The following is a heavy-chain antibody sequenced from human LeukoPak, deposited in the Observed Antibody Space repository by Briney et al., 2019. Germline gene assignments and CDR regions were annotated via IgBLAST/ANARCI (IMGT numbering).Heavy chain of an antibody. V-gene: IGHV1-2*02. CDR1: GYTFTSYY. J-gene: IGHJ5*02. CDR3: ATFIAAAGWYNWFDP. D-gene: IGHD6-13*01. Sequence: GASVKVSCKASGYTFTSYYMHWVRQAPGQGLEWMGWINPNSGGTNYAQKFQGRVTMTRDTSISTAYMELSRLRSDDTAVYYCATFIAAAGWYNWFDPWGQGTLVTVSS. CDR2: INPNSGGT.